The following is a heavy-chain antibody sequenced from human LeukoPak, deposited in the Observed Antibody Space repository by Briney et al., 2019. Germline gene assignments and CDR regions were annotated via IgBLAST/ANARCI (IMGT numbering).Heavy chain of an antibody. CDR1: GYTFTNYG. CDR3: ARDAMQWLPNNWFDP. J-gene: IGHJ5*02. Sequence: GASVKVSCKASGYTFTNYGISWVRQAPGQGLEWMGWVSAYNGKTNYAQKLQGRVTMTTDTSTSTAYMKLRSLRSDDTAVYYCARDAMQWLPNNWFDPWGQGTLVTVSS. CDR2: VSAYNGKT. D-gene: IGHD5-12*01. V-gene: IGHV1-18*01.